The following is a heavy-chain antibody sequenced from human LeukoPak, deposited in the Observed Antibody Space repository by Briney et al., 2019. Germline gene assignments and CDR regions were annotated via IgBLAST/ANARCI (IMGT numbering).Heavy chain of an antibody. V-gene: IGHV5-51*01. J-gene: IGHJ5*02. CDR1: GYSFTSYW. CDR2: IYPGDSDT. D-gene: IGHD3-10*01. CDR3: ARQGLGLLWFGESRHWFDP. Sequence: GESLKISCKGSGYSFTSYWIGWVRQMPGKGLEWMGIIYPGDSDTRYSPSFQGQVTISADKSISTAYLQWSSLKASDTAMYYCARQGLGLLWFGESRHWFDPWGQGTLVTVSS.